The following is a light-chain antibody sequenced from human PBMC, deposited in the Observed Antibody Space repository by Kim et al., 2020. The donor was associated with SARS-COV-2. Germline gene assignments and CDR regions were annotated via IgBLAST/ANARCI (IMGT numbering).Light chain of an antibody. CDR3: QQRSNSLT. J-gene: IGKJ4*01. CDR2: DAS. Sequence: SLTEGDTAPRSCRSSESSSSYLAWYQQKPDQAPRLIFYDASSRATGIAARFSGSGSGTDFTLTISSLEHEDFAVYYWQQRSNSLTFGGGTKVDIK. V-gene: IGKV3-11*01. CDR1: ESSSSY.